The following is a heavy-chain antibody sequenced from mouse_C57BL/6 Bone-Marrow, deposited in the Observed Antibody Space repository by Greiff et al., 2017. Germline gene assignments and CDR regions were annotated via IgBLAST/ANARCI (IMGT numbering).Heavy chain of an antibody. CDR1: GYTFTSYT. CDR2: INPSSGYT. CDR3: ARAIKSWFAY. Sequence: VMLVESGAELARPGASVKMSCKASGYTFTSYTMHWVKQRPGKGLEWIGNINPSSGYTKYNEKFKAKATLTADKSSSTAYMQLSSLTSEDSAVYYCARAIKSWFAYWGQGTLVTVSA. V-gene: IGHV1-4*01. J-gene: IGHJ3*01. D-gene: IGHD1-1*01.